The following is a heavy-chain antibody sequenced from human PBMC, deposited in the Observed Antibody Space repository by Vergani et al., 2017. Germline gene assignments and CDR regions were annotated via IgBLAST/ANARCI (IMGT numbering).Heavy chain of an antibody. J-gene: IGHJ4*02. Sequence: EVQLVQSGAEVKKPGESLKISCKASGYSFTSYWIGWVRQRPGKGLEWMGIIYPGDSDTRYSPSFQGQVTISADKSNSTAYLQWSSLKAADTAMYYCARRGREYCSSSSCYIIDYWGQGTLVTVSS. CDR2: IYPGDSDT. D-gene: IGHD2-2*02. V-gene: IGHV5-51*03. CDR3: ARRGREYCSSSSCYIIDY. CDR1: GYSFTSYW.